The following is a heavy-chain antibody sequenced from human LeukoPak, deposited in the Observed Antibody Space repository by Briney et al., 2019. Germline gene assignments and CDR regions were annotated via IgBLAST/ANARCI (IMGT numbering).Heavy chain of an antibody. V-gene: IGHV3-72*01. CDR3: ARVGVEKFRAFDH. Sequence: PGGSLRLSCVGSGFTFSDHFIDWVRQAPGRGLEWVDRTRKKDQNYITAYVASVRGRFTISRDDSKNSLYLQMKSLKAEDTAMYYCARVGVEKFRAFDHWGQGTLVTVSS. CDR2: TRKKDQNYIT. D-gene: IGHD3-3*01. J-gene: IGHJ4*02. CDR1: GFTFSDHF.